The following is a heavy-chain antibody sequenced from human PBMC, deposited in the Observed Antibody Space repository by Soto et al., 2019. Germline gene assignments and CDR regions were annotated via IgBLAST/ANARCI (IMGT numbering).Heavy chain of an antibody. J-gene: IGHJ6*02. V-gene: IGHV4-34*01. CDR3: ARARVRGYYYYYGMDV. Sequence: SETLSLTCAVYGGSFSGYYWSWIRQPPGKGLEWIGEINHSGSTNYNPSLKSRVTISVDTSKNQFSLKLSSVTAADTAVYYCARARVRGYYYYYGMDVWGQGTTVTVSS. CDR2: INHSGST. CDR1: GGSFSGYY.